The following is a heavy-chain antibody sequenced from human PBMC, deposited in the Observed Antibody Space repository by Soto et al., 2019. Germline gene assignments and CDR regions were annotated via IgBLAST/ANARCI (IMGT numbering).Heavy chain of an antibody. CDR1: GFTFSSYA. J-gene: IGHJ3*02. CDR3: AKDWVATILIFDAFDI. D-gene: IGHD5-12*01. V-gene: IGHV3-23*01. CDR2: ISGSGGST. Sequence: VQLLESGGGLVQPGGSLRLSCAASGFTFSSYAMSWVRQAPGKGLEWVSAISGSGGSTYYADSVKGRFTISRDNSKNTLYLQMNSLRAEDTAVYYCAKDWVATILIFDAFDIWGQGTMVTVSS.